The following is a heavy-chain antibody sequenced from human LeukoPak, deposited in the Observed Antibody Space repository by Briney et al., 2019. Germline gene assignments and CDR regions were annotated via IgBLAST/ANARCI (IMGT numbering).Heavy chain of an antibody. CDR2: IYYSGST. J-gene: IGHJ4*02. CDR1: GGSISSGGYY. D-gene: IGHD5-18*01. Sequence: SETLSLTCTVSGGSISSGGYYLSWIRQHPGKGLEWIGYIYYSGSTYYNPSLKSRVTISVDTSKNQFSLKLSSVTAADTAVYYCARYRANTENFDYWGQGTLVTVSS. V-gene: IGHV4-31*03. CDR3: ARYRANTENFDY.